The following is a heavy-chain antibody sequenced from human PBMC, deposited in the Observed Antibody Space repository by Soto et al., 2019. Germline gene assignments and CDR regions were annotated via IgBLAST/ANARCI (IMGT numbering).Heavy chain of an antibody. J-gene: IGHJ6*03. CDR2: IYHSGST. CDR3: ARGSLEWLLDHLQYWDYYYYMDV. V-gene: IGHV4-4*02. Sequence: SETLSLTCAVSGGSISSGHWWSWVRQPPGKGLEWIGEIYHSGSTNYNPSLKSRVTISVDPSKNRFSLKLTSVTAADTAVYYCARGSLEWLLDHLQYWDYYYYMDVWGKGTTVTVSS. D-gene: IGHD3-3*01. CDR1: GGSISSGHW.